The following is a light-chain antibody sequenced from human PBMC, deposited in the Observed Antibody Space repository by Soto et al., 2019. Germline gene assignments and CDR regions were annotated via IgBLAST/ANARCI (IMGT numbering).Light chain of an antibody. Sequence: DIQMTQSPSTLSGSVGDRVTITCRASQTISSWLAWYRQKPGKAPKRLIYAASSLQSGVPSRFSGSGSGTEFTLTISSLQPEDFATYYCLQHNSYPLTFGGGTKVDIK. CDR2: AAS. CDR3: LQHNSYPLT. V-gene: IGKV1-17*01. CDR1: QTISSW. J-gene: IGKJ4*01.